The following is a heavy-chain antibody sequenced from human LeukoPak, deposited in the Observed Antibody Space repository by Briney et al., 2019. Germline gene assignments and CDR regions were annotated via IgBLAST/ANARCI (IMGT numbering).Heavy chain of an antibody. D-gene: IGHD1-26*01. V-gene: IGHV1-2*02. CDR2: INPNSGGT. CDR3: ARAAESYSGSYSSVGY. Sequence: GASVKVSCKASGYTFTGYYMHWVRQAPGQGLEWIGWINPNSGGTNYAQKFQGRVTMTRDTSISTAYMELSRLRSDDTAVYYCARAAESYSGSYSSVGYWGQGTLVTVSS. CDR1: GYTFTGYY. J-gene: IGHJ4*02.